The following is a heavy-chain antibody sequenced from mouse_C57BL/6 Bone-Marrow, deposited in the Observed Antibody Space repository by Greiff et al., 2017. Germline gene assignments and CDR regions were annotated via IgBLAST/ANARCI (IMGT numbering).Heavy chain of an antibody. CDR1: GYTFTNYW. V-gene: IGHV1-63*01. CDR2: IYPGGGYT. CDR3: AREETVVGDYFDY. D-gene: IGHD1-1*01. J-gene: IGHJ2*01. Sequence: QVQLQQSGAELVRPGTSVKMSCKASGYTFTNYWIGWAKQRPGHGLEWIGDIYPGGGYTNYNEKFKGKATLTADKSSSTAYMQFSSLTSEDSAIYYCAREETVVGDYFDYWGQGTTLTVSS.